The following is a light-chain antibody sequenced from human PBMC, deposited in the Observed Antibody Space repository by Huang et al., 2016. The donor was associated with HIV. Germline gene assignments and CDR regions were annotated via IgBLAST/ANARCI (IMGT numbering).Light chain of an antibody. V-gene: IGKV3-15*01. CDR2: GGS. CDR3: QQYNNWPPWT. CDR1: QSVSSN. Sequence: EIVLTQSPATLSVSPGERATLSCRASQSVSSNLAWYQQKPGQAPRLLIYGGSTRGTGIPARISGSGSGTEFTLTISSLQSEDFAVYYCQQYNNWPPWTFGQGTKVEIK. J-gene: IGKJ1*01.